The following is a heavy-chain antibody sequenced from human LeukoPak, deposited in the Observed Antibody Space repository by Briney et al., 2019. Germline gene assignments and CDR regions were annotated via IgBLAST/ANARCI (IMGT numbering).Heavy chain of an antibody. Sequence: SQTLSLTCAISGDSVSSNSAAWNWIRQSPSRGLEWLGRTYYRSKWYNDYAVSVKSRITINPDTSKNQFSLKLSSVTAADTAVYYCARQDGLEYYFDYWGQGTLVTVSS. V-gene: IGHV6-1*01. J-gene: IGHJ4*02. D-gene: IGHD3/OR15-3a*01. CDR1: GDSVSSNSAA. CDR3: ARQDGLEYYFDY. CDR2: TYYRSKWYN.